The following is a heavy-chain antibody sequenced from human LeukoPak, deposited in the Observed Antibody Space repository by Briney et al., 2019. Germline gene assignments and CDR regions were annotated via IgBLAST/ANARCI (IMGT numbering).Heavy chain of an antibody. Sequence: PGGSLRLSCAASGFTFRRYTMHWVRQAPGKGLEWVAVISYGGRNENYADSVSGRFTISRDNSKNTLYLQMNSLRAEDTAVYYCARDGSGYWFDYWGQGTLATVSS. CDR2: ISYGGRNE. CDR3: ARDGSGYWFDY. D-gene: IGHD3-22*01. J-gene: IGHJ4*02. V-gene: IGHV3-30*01. CDR1: GFTFRRYT.